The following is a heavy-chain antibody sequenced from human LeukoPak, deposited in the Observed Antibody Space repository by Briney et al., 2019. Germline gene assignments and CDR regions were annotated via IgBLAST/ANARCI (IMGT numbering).Heavy chain of an antibody. CDR2: IHYSGST. CDR1: GGSISSYY. D-gene: IGHD3-10*01. V-gene: IGHV4-59*12. CDR3: AKVQNYGSGSQWDY. J-gene: IGHJ4*02. Sequence: SETLSLTCTVSGGSISSYYWSWIRQPPGKGLEWIGYIHYSGSTNYNPSLKSRVTMSVDTSKNQFSLNLNTVTAADTAVYYCAKVQNYGSGSQWDYWGQGTLVTVSS.